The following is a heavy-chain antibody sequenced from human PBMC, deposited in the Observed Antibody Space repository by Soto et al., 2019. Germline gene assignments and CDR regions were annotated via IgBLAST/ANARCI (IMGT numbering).Heavy chain of an antibody. CDR3: TRTYYYDSSGYYPFDY. J-gene: IGHJ4*02. Sequence: GGSLRLSCAASGFTFSGSAMHWVRQASGKGLEWVGRIRSKANSYATAYAASVKGRFPISRDDSKNTAYLQMNSLKTEDTAVYYCTRTYYYDSSGYYPFDYWGQGTLVTVSS. CDR2: IRSKANSYAT. D-gene: IGHD3-22*01. V-gene: IGHV3-73*01. CDR1: GFTFSGSA.